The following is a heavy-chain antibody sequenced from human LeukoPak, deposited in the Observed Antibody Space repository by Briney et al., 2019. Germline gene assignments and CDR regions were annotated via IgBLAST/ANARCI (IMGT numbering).Heavy chain of an antibody. CDR3: ARDSTYYYDSSGYYYYRY. CDR2: INPNSGGT. Sequence: ASVKVSCKASGYTFTDCYIHWVRQAPGQGLEWMGWINPNSGGTNYAQKFQGRVTMTRDTSISTAYMELSRLRSDDTAVYYCARDSTYYYDSSGYYYYRYWGQGTLVTVSS. V-gene: IGHV1-2*02. CDR1: GYTFTDCY. J-gene: IGHJ4*02. D-gene: IGHD3-22*01.